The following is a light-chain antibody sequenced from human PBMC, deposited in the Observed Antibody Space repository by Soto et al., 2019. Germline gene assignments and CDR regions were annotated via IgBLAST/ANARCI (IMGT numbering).Light chain of an antibody. CDR1: SSNIGSNY. Sequence: SVLTQPPSASGTPGQRGTISCSGSSSNIGSNYVYWYQQLPGTAPKLLIYRNNQRPSGVPDRFSGSKSGTSASLAVSGLRSEDEADYYCAAWDDSLSGVVFGGGTKLTVL. J-gene: IGLJ2*01. V-gene: IGLV1-47*01. CDR2: RNN. CDR3: AAWDDSLSGVV.